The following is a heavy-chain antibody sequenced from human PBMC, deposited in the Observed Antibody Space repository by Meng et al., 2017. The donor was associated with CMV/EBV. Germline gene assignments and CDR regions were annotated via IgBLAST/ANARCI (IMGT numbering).Heavy chain of an antibody. CDR1: GFTFSSYS. CDR3: ARDYDDFWSGYRYNWFDP. D-gene: IGHD3-3*01. J-gene: IGHJ5*02. V-gene: IGHV3-21*01. CDR2: ISSSSSYI. Sequence: GGSLRLSCAASGFTFSSYSMNWVRQAPGKGLEWVSSISSSSSYIYYADSVKGRFTISRDNAKNSLYLQMNSLRAEDTAVYYCARDYDDFWSGYRYNWFDPWGQGTLVTVSS.